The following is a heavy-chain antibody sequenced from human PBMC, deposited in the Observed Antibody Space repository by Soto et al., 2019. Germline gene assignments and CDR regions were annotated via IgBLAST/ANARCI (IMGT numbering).Heavy chain of an antibody. CDR2: IKSKTDGGTT. Sequence: GGSLRLSCAASGFTFSNAWMNWVRQAPGKGLEWVGRIKSKTDGGTTDYAAPVKGRFTISRDDSKNTLYLQMNSLKTEDTAVYYCTTDLVGESYYDFWSGYSSRGGPAPANSRFYYYYGMDVWGQGTTVTVSS. J-gene: IGHJ6*02. CDR3: TTDLVGESYYDFWSGYSSRGGPAPANSRFYYYYGMDV. V-gene: IGHV3-15*07. CDR1: GFTFSNAW. D-gene: IGHD3-3*01.